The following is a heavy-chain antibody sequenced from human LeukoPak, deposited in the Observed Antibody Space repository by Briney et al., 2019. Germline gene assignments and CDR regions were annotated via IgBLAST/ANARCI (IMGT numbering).Heavy chain of an antibody. J-gene: IGHJ4*02. Sequence: SETLSLTCAVYGGSFSGYYWSWIRQPPGKGLEWIGSIYYSGSTNYNPSLKSRVTISVDTSKNQFSLKLSSVTAADTAVYYCARSDYYDSSGYYSPGFDYWGQGTLVTVSS. CDR1: GGSFSGYY. CDR3: ARSDYYDSSGYYSPGFDY. CDR2: IYYSGST. V-gene: IGHV4-59*01. D-gene: IGHD3-22*01.